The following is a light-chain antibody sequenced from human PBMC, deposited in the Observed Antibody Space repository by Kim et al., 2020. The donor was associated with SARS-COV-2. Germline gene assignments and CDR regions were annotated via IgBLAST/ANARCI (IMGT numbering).Light chain of an antibody. J-gene: IGLJ2*01. CDR3: NSRDSNDNVV. CDR2: GKN. V-gene: IGLV3-19*01. Sequence: VALGQTVRITCQGDSLRSYYATWYQQKPGQAPIVVIYGKNNRPSGIPDRFSGSSSGNTASLTITGTQAGDEANYYCNSRDSNDNVVFGGGTQLTVL. CDR1: SLRSYY.